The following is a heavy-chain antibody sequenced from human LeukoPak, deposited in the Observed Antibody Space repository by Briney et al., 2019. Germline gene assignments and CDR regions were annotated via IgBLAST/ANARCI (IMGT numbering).Heavy chain of an antibody. CDR1: GFTFSSYA. CDR3: ARSEWLVIYYGMDV. V-gene: IGHV3-30-3*01. Sequence: GRSLRLSCAASGFTFSSYAMHWVRQAPGKGLEWVAVISYDGSNKYYADSVKGRFTISRDNSKNTLYLQMNSLRAEDTAVYYCARSEWLVIYYGMDVWGQGTTVTVSS. J-gene: IGHJ6*02. D-gene: IGHD3-3*01. CDR2: ISYDGSNK.